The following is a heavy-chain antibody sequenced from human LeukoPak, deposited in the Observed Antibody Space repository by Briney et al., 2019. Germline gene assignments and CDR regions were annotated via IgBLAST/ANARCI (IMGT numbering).Heavy chain of an antibody. J-gene: IGHJ6*02. CDR2: ISSSSSYT. D-gene: IGHD3-22*01. CDR3: ARSHYYDGSDFYYYYGLDV. CDR1: GFTFSDYY. Sequence: GGSLRLSCAASGFTFSDYYMSWIRQAPGKGLEWVSYISSSSSYTNYADSVKGRFTISRDNAKNTLSLQMSSLRAEDTAVYYCARSHYYDGSDFYYYYGLDVWGQGTTVTVSS. V-gene: IGHV3-11*06.